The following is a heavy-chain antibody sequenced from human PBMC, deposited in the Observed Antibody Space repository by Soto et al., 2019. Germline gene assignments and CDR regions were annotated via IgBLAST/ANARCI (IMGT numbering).Heavy chain of an antibody. CDR3: ARAPLAGTTGYYYGMDV. CDR1: GGTFSSYA. Sequence: QVQLVQSGAEVKKPGASVKVSCKASGGTFSSYAISWVRQAPGQGLEWMGGIIPIFGTANYAQKFQGRVTITADESTSTAYMELSSLRSEDTAVYYCARAPLAGTTGYYYGMDVWGQGTTVTVSS. CDR2: IIPIFGTA. D-gene: IGHD1-7*01. V-gene: IGHV1-69*01. J-gene: IGHJ6*02.